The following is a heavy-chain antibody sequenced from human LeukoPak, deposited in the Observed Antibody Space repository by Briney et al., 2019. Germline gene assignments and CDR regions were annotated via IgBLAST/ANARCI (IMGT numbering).Heavy chain of an antibody. CDR1: GFTFSTNW. D-gene: IGHD7-27*01. J-gene: IGHJ4*02. V-gene: IGHV3-74*01. Sequence: GGSLRLSCAASGFTFSTNWMHWVRQVPGEGLVWVSRINSDGSNTRYADSVKGRFTISRDNAKNTLYLQMNSLRAEDTAIYYCVRDSGDIDYWGQGTLVTVSS. CDR3: VRDSGDIDY. CDR2: INSDGSNT.